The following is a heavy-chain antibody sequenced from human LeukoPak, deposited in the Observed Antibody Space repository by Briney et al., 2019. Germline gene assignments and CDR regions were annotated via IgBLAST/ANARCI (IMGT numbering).Heavy chain of an antibody. Sequence: ASVKVSCKASGYTFNGYYMHWVRQAPGQGLEWMGWINHNSGGINYAQDFQGRVTLTRDTSLSTAYMELSRLRSDDTAMYYCARNLWFGESTDAFNIWGQGTMVTVSS. V-gene: IGHV1-2*02. CDR1: GYTFNGYY. CDR2: INHNSGGI. J-gene: IGHJ3*02. D-gene: IGHD3-10*01. CDR3: ARNLWFGESTDAFNI.